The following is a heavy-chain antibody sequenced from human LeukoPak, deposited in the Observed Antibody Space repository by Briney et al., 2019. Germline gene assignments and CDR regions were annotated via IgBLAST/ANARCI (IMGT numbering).Heavy chain of an antibody. D-gene: IGHD3-22*01. CDR3: AREFVTMIVVVSNWFDP. Sequence: GGSLRLSCAASGFTFSSYWMSWVRQAPGKGLEWVANIKQDGSEKYYVDSVKGRFTISRDNAKNSLYLQMNSLRAEDTAVYYCAREFVTMIVVVSNWFDPWGQGTLVTVSS. CDR2: IKQDGSEK. V-gene: IGHV3-7*01. CDR1: GFTFSSYW. J-gene: IGHJ5*02.